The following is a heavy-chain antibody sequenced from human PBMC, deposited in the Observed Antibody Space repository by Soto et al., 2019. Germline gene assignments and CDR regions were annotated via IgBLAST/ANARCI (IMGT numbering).Heavy chain of an antibody. CDR1: RCSISCGDTF. CDR2: IHYTGIT. V-gene: IGHV4-30-4*02. Sequence: SDTLSLTCPFSRCSISCGDTFWPWLRQPPGKGLEWIGNIHYTGITYYSPSLKSRVTISVESSKTQFSLSLSSVTAADTAVYYCARRKRVNTAAGGYYYYAMDVWGQGTTVNVS. CDR3: ARRKRVNTAAGGYYYYAMDV. D-gene: IGHD4-17*01. J-gene: IGHJ6*02.